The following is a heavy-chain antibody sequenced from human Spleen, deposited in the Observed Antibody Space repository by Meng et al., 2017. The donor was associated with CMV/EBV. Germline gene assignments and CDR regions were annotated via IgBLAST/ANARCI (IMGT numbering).Heavy chain of an antibody. CDR1: GFTFSDYD. J-gene: IGHJ6*02. CDR3: ARDAVAVDDNYYFYGFDV. D-gene: IGHD6-19*01. V-gene: IGHV3-69-1*02. CDR2: ISSCTTI. Sequence: GESLKISCAASGFTFSDYDMNWVRQAPGKGLEWVSFISSCTTIYYADSVKGRFTISRDNAKNSLYLQMNSLRAEDTAVYYCARDAVAVDDNYYFYGFDVWGQGTTVTVSS.